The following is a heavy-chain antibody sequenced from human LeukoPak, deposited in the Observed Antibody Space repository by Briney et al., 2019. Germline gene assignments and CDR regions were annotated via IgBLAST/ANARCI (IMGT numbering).Heavy chain of an antibody. J-gene: IGHJ6*02. CDR1: GGSISNYY. Sequence: SETLSLTCTVSGGSISNYYWSWIRQPAGEGLEWIGRIYNNGGTDYNPSLKSRVTMSVDTSKNQFSLKLSSVTAADTAIYYCARGTYGMDVWGQGTTVIVSS. CDR3: ARGTYGMDV. V-gene: IGHV4-4*07. CDR2: IYNNGGT.